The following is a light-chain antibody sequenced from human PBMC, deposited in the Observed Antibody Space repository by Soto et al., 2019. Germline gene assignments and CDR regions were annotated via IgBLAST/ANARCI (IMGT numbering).Light chain of an antibody. CDR2: DAY. Sequence: IQMTQSPSALSASVGDRVTLTCRASESISTWLAWYQQKPGKAPKLLIYDAYNLRSGVPSRFSGSGSGTEFTLTISSLQPDDFATYYCQQYNSYWTFGQGTKVDIK. CDR1: ESISTW. J-gene: IGKJ1*01. V-gene: IGKV1-5*01. CDR3: QQYNSYWT.